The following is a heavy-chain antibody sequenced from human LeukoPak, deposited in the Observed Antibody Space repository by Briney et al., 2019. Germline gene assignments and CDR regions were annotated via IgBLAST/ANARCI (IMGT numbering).Heavy chain of an antibody. CDR3: ARQILWFGEVYGMDV. J-gene: IGHJ6*02. V-gene: IGHV1-69*13. D-gene: IGHD3-10*01. CDR1: GGTFSSYA. CDR2: IIPIFGTA. Sequence: GASVKVSCKASGGTFSSYAISWVRQAPGQGLEWMGGIIPIFGTANYAQKFQGRVTITGDESTSTAYMELSSLRSEDTAVYYCARQILWFGEVYGMDVWGQGTTVTVSS.